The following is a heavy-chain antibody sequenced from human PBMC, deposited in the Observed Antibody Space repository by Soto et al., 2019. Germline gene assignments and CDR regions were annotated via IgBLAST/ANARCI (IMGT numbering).Heavy chain of an antibody. CDR3: IVRYPYYFDY. J-gene: IGHJ4*02. CDR1: GFTFSNAW. Sequence: GGSLRLSCAASGFTFSNAWMNWVRRAPGKGLEWVGRIKSKTDGGTTDYAAPVECISTISRDYAKYTLYLQMNSLKTADTAVYYCIVRYPYYFDYWGQGTLVTVSS. CDR2: IKSKTDGGTT. V-gene: IGHV3-15*07. D-gene: IGHD2-21*01.